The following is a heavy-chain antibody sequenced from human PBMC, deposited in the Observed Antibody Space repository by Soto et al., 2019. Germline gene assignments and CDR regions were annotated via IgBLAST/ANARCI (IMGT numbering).Heavy chain of an antibody. J-gene: IGHJ5*02. V-gene: IGHV1-18*04. CDR3: ARHLGYCSGGSCLTGWFDP. D-gene: IGHD2-15*01. CDR1: GYTFTSYG. Sequence: QVQLVQSGAEVKKPGASVKVSCKASGYTFTSYGISWVRQAPGQGLEWMGWISAYNGNTNYAQKLQGRVTMTTDTSTSTAYMELRSLRSDDTAVYSCARHLGYCSGGSCLTGWFDPWGQGTLVTVSS. CDR2: ISAYNGNT.